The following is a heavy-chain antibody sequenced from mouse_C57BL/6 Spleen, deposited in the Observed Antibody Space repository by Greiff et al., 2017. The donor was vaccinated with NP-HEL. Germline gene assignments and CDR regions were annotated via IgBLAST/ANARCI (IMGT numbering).Heavy chain of an antibody. Sequence: QVQLQQSGAELVRPGASVKLSCKASGYTFTDYYINWVKQRPGQGLEWIARIYPGSGNTYYNEKFKGKATLTAEKSSSTAYMQLSSLTSEDSAVYFCARDYSNFYFDYWGQGTTLTVSS. CDR3: ARDYSNFYFDY. J-gene: IGHJ2*01. D-gene: IGHD2-5*01. CDR1: GYTFTDYY. CDR2: IYPGSGNT. V-gene: IGHV1-76*01.